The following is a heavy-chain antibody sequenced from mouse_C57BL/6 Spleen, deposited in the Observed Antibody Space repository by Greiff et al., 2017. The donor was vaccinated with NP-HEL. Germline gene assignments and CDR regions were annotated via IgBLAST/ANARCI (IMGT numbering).Heavy chain of an antibody. J-gene: IGHJ1*03. V-gene: IGHV1-18*01. CDR2: INPNNGGT. D-gene: IGHD1-1*01. Sequence: EVQLQQSGPELVKPGASVKIPCKASGYTFTDYNMDWVKQSHGKSLEWIGDINPNNGGTIYNQKFKGKATLTVDKSSSTAYMELRSLTSEDTAVYYCAREMGIYYYGSSYDWYFDVWGTGTTVTVAS. CDR3: AREMGIYYYGSSYDWYFDV. CDR1: GYTFTDYN.